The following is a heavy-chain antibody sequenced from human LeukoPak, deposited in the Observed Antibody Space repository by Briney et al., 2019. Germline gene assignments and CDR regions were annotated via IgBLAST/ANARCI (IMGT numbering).Heavy chain of an antibody. D-gene: IGHD2-2*01. Sequence: PSETLSLTCAVYGGSFSGYYWSWIRQSPGEGLEWIGEINDSGVTNCNPSLESRVILSVDTSKNQFSLRLSSVTAADTAVYYCARRLVDSSASQVSDHWGQRTLVTVSS. J-gene: IGHJ4*02. CDR3: ARRLVDSSASQVSDH. CDR1: GGSFSGYY. V-gene: IGHV4-34*01. CDR2: INDSGVT.